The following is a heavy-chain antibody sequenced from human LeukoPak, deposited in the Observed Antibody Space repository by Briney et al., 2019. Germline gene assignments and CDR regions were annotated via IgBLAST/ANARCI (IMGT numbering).Heavy chain of an antibody. J-gene: IGHJ3*02. CDR1: GGSISSCGYY. Sequence: SETLSLTCTVSGGSISSCGYYWSWIRQHPGRGLEWIGYIYYSGRTYYNPSRKSRVTISVDTSKNQFSLKLRSVTAADTSVYFCGRLEVVVIIGEGVFDIWGQGTMVTVCS. CDR3: GRLEVVVIIGEGVFDI. D-gene: IGHD3-22*01. CDR2: IYYSGRT. V-gene: IGHV4-31*03.